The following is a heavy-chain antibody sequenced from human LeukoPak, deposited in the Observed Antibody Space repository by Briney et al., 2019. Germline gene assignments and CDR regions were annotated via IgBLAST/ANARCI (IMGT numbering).Heavy chain of an antibody. CDR1: GGSISSYY. J-gene: IGHJ4*02. D-gene: IGHD2-15*01. Sequence: SETLSLTCTVSGGSISSYYWSWIRQPPGQGLEWIGYIYYSGSTNYNPSLKSRVTISVDTSKNQFSLKLSSVTAADTAVYYCASSGFEHCSGGSCVDYWGQGTLVTVSS. CDR2: IYYSGST. CDR3: ASSGFEHCSGGSCVDY. V-gene: IGHV4-59*01.